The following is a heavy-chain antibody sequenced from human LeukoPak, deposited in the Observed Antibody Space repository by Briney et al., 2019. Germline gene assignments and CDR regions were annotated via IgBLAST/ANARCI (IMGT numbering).Heavy chain of an antibody. CDR2: IGTAGDT. V-gene: IGHV3-13*01. Sequence: GGSLRLSCAASGFTFSSYDMHWVRQATGKGLEWVSAIGTAGDTYYPGSVKGRFTISRENARNSLYLQMNSLRAGDTAVYYCARGSAGAPGITMVRGVKHYYFDYWGQGTLVNVSS. J-gene: IGHJ4*02. CDR3: ARGSAGAPGITMVRGVKHYYFDY. D-gene: IGHD3-10*01. CDR1: GFTFSSYD.